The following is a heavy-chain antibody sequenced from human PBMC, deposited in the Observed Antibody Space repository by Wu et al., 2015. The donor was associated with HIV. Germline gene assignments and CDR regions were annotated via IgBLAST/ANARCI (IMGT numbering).Heavy chain of an antibody. V-gene: IGHV1-8*02. CDR2: MNPNSGNT. CDR1: GYTFTGYY. D-gene: IGHD6-13*01. CDR3: ARYYSSSHARDY. J-gene: IGHJ4*02. Sequence: QVQLVQSGAEVKKPGASVKVSCKASGYTFTGYYMHWVRQATGQGLEWMGWMNPNSGNTGYAQKFQGRVTMTRNTSISTAYMELSSLRSEDTAVYYCARYYSSSHARDYWGQGTLVTVSS.